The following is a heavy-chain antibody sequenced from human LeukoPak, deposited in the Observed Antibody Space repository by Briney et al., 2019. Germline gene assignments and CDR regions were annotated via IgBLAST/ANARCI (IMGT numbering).Heavy chain of an antibody. D-gene: IGHD2-2*01. V-gene: IGHV1-3*03. J-gene: IGHJ4*02. CDR3: ARADSGTLDY. CDR2: INAGNGNT. Sequence: ASVKVSCKASGYSFISYAMHWVRQAPGQRLEWMGWINAGNGNTEYSQEFQGRVTITRDTSASTAYMELSSLRSEDVAVYYCARADSGTLDYWGQGTLVTVSS. CDR1: GYSFISYA.